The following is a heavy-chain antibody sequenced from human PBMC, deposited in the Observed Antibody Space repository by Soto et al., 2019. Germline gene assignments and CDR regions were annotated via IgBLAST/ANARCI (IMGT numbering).Heavy chain of an antibody. D-gene: IGHD3-10*01. CDR2: INHSGST. J-gene: IGHJ6*02. CDR1: GGSFSGYY. CDR3: AKPTFSGDYYYYGRDV. V-gene: IGHV4-34*01. Sequence: SETLSLTCAVYGGSFSGYYWSWIRQPPGKGLEWIGEINHSGSTNYNPSLKSRVTISVDTSKNQFSLKLSSVTAADTAVYYCAKPTFSGDYYYYGRDVGGQGTRFTVSS.